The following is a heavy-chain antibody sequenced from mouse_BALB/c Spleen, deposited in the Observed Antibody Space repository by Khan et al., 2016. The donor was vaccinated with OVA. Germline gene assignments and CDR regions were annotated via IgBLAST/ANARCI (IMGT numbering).Heavy chain of an antibody. D-gene: IGHD2-14*01. CDR1: GYTFTNAG. CDR3: ARGGAAYYRNDGGAMDY. V-gene: IGHV9-4*02. J-gene: IGHJ4*01. Sequence: QIQLVQSGPEPKKPGETVRISCKASGYTFTNAGMQWVQQMPGKGLKWIGWINTHSGVPKYAEDFKGRFAFSLETSASTVYLQITNLKNEDTATYFCARGGAAYYRNDGGAMDYWGQGTSVTVSS. CDR2: INTHSGVP.